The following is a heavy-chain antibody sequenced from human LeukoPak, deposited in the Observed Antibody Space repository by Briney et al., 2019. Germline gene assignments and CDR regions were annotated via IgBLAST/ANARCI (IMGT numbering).Heavy chain of an antibody. CDR1: GGSISSGGYY. J-gene: IGHJ4*02. CDR3: ARGGKDTAMAHFDY. Sequence: SQTLSLTCTVSGGSISSGGYYWSWIRQHPGEGLEWIVYIYYSGSTYYNPSLKSRVTISVDTSKNQFSLRLSSVTAADTAVYYCARGGKDTAMAHFDYWGQGTLVTVSS. V-gene: IGHV4-31*03. D-gene: IGHD5-18*01. CDR2: IYYSGST.